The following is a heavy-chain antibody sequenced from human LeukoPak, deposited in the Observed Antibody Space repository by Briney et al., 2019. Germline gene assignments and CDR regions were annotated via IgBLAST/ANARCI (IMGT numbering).Heavy chain of an antibody. D-gene: IGHD6-13*01. CDR2: LSGSGGNT. Sequence: GGSLRLSCTASGFTFSSYAMSWVRQAPGKGLEWVSALSGSGGNTYYADSVKGRFTISRDNSKNTLYLQMNSLRAEDTAVYYCAKDNVAAAGRYFDYWGQGTLVTVSS. CDR1: GFTFSSYA. V-gene: IGHV3-23*01. CDR3: AKDNVAAAGRYFDY. J-gene: IGHJ4*02.